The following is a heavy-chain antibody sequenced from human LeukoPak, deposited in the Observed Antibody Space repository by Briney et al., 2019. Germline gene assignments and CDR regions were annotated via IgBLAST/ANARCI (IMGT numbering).Heavy chain of an antibody. D-gene: IGHD4-23*01. CDR2: IRYDGSNK. Sequence: GGSLRLSCAASGFTFSSYGMHWVRQAPGKGLEWVAFIRYDGSNKYYADSVKGRFTISRDNSKNTLYLQMNSLRAEDTAVYYCAKDFRATVVSAGPDYWGQGTLVTVSS. CDR1: GFTFSSYG. V-gene: IGHV3-30*02. CDR3: AKDFRATVVSAGPDY. J-gene: IGHJ4*02.